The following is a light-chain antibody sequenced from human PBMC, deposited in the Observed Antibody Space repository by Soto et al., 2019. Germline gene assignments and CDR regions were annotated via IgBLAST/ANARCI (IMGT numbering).Light chain of an antibody. Sequence: DAVLTQAPLSSPVTLGQPASISCRSSQNLVHSDGTTFLSWLHQRPGQPPSLLIYKISNRLSGVPARLSGSGAGTEFTLKLSRVEAEDVGVYYCMQATHFPRTFGHGTKVEIK. CDR2: KIS. CDR3: MQATHFPRT. J-gene: IGKJ1*01. V-gene: IGKV2-24*01. CDR1: QNLVHSDGTTF.